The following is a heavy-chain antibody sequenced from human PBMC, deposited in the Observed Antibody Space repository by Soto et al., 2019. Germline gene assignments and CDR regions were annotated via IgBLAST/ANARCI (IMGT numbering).Heavy chain of an antibody. CDR3: ASLNLSFDP. CDR2: IYSSGST. CDR1: GASISSGDSF. V-gene: IGHV4-30-4*01. J-gene: IGHJ5*02. Sequence: QVQLQESGPGVVKPSQTLSLTCTVSGASISSGDSFWSWIRQPPGKGLEWIAYIYSSGSTYYNPSLKRRVAISIDTSKNQFSLNLSSLTGADTAVYYCASLNLSFDPWGQGTLVTVSS.